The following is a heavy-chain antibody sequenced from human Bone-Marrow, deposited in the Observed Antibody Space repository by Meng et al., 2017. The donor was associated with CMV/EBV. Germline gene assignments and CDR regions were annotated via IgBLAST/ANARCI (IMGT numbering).Heavy chain of an antibody. CDR1: GFIFTKYG. CDR2: IRSDGTDK. Sequence: GGSLRLSCAASGFIFTKYGMHWVRQAPGKGLVWMALIRSDGTDKSYAASVKGRFTISRDISKNTLNLQMNNLRDEDTAIYYCARALDHDYHDYYFDHWGQGALVTVSS. V-gene: IGHV3-30*02. CDR3: ARALDHDYHDYYFDH. J-gene: IGHJ4*02. D-gene: IGHD4-17*01.